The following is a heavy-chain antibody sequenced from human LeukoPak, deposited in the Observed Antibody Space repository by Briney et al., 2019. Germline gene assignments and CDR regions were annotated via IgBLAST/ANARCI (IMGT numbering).Heavy chain of an antibody. CDR1: GGSISSSSYY. V-gene: IGHV4-39*07. D-gene: IGHD2-21*02. J-gene: IGHJ4*02. CDR3: ARDPETVPIVVVTAIPILFDY. Sequence: SETLSLTCTVSGGSISSSSYYWGWIRQPPGKGLEWIGSIYYSGSTYYNPSLKSRVTISVDTSKNQFSLKLSSVTAADTAVYYCARDPETVPIVVVTAIPILFDYWGQGTLVTVSS. CDR2: IYYSGST.